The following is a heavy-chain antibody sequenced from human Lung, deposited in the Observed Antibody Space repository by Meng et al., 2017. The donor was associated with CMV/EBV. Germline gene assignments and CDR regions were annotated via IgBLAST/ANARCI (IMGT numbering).Heavy chain of an antibody. V-gene: IGHV2-5*02. CDR3: ARRPTVAEGVYYFDY. J-gene: IGHJ4*02. Sequence: FSLNAPNVGVGWIRQPPRNALEWLALIYWDDDKRYNSSLKSRLTITKDTSKNQVVLTLANLDPLDTATYYCARRPTVAEGVYYFDYWGQGTLVTVSS. CDR1: FSLNAPNVG. CDR2: IYWDDDK. D-gene: IGHD4-11*01.